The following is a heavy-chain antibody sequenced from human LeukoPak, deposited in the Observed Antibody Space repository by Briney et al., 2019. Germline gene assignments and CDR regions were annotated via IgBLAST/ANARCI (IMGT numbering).Heavy chain of an antibody. J-gene: IGHJ4*02. CDR3: ARSGSTGYSLDY. CDR1: GYSFTGHF. D-gene: IGHD3-22*01. Sequence: ASVKVSCKASGYSFTGHFIHWVRQAPGQGLEWMGCIDPNSGDTKYAQKFQGRVSMPRDTSTRTAYMELSRLRSDDTAVYFCARSGSTGYSLDYWDQGTLVTVSS. CDR2: IDPNSGDT. V-gene: IGHV1-2*02.